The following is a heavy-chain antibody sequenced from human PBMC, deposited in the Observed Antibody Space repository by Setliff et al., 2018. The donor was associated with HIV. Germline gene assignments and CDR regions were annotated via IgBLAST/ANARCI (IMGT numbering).Heavy chain of an antibody. Sequence: SETLSLTCTVSGSFINSDYWGWIRQPPGKGLEWIGSIYHSATTYYNPSLWGRVTISIDTSKNQFSLKLSSVTAADTSVYYCAVQVSKSYTFGGFDPWGQGTLVTVSS. CDR3: AVQVSKSYTFGGFDP. D-gene: IGHD3-10*01. CDR1: GSFINSDY. V-gene: IGHV4-38-2*02. CDR2: IYHSATT. J-gene: IGHJ5*02.